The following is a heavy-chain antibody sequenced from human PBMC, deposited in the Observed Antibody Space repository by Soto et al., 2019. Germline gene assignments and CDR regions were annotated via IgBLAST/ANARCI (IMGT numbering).Heavy chain of an antibody. CDR1: GFTFSSYH. J-gene: IGHJ5*02. V-gene: IGHV3-30*03. Sequence: QVQLVESGGGVVQPGKSLRLSCAASGFTFSSYHMHWVRQAPGKGLEWVALISYDGSDKYYADSVKGRFIISRDNSKDTLSVQMNSLRAEDTAVYYCVRVIVVVPGTGWFDPWGQGTLVTVSS. CDR2: ISYDGSDK. CDR3: VRVIVVVPGTGWFDP. D-gene: IGHD2-15*01.